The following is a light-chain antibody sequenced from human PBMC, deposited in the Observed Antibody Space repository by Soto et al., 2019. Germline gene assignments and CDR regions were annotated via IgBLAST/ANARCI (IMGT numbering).Light chain of an antibody. V-gene: IGKV3-15*01. CDR2: GAS. Sequence: TVMTQSPATLSMSPGDRAALSCRASLNVATNMAWYQQKPGQAPRLLIYGASIRATGVPARFTGSGSGTEFTLTINNLQSEDFAVYYCPQYNTGLRTFGRGTRVEV. CDR3: PQYNTGLRT. J-gene: IGKJ1*01. CDR1: LNVATN.